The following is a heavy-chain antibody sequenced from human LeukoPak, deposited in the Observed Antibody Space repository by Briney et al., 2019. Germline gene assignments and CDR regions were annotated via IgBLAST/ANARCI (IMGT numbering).Heavy chain of an antibody. D-gene: IGHD3-22*01. V-gene: IGHV3-30*18. CDR2: ISYDGSNK. J-gene: IGHJ4*02. CDR3: AKDLGGGMIVVVGIDY. Sequence: GRSLRLSCAASGFTFSSYGMHCVRQAPGKGLEWVAVISYDGSNKYYADSVKGRFTISRDNSKNTLYLQMNSLRAEDTAVYYCAKDLGGGMIVVVGIDYWGQGTLVTVSS. CDR1: GFTFSSYG.